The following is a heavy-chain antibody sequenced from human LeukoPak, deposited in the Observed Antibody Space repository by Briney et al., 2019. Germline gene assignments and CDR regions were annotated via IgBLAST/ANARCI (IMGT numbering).Heavy chain of an antibody. J-gene: IGHJ4*02. CDR1: GGTFSSHA. CDR2: IIPIFGTA. Sequence: SVKVSCKASGGTFSSHAISWVRQAPGQGLEWMGGIIPIFGTANYAQKFQGRVTITADESTSTAYMELSSLRSEDTAVYYCARGAYYYDSSGYPNAYFDYWGQGTLVTVSS. CDR3: ARGAYYYDSSGYPNAYFDY. V-gene: IGHV1-69*13. D-gene: IGHD3-22*01.